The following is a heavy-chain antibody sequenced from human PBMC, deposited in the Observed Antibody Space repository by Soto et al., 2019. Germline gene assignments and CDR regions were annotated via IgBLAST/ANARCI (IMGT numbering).Heavy chain of an antibody. CDR1: GGTFSSYT. CDR2: IIPILGIA. Sequence: QVQLVQSGAEVKKPGSSVKVSCKASGGTFSSYTISWVRQAPGQGLEWMGRIIPILGIANYAQKSQGRVTITADKSTSTAYMELSSLRSEDTAVYYCAKTVTTFRENWFDPWGQGTLVTVSS. J-gene: IGHJ5*02. D-gene: IGHD4-17*01. CDR3: AKTVTTFRENWFDP. V-gene: IGHV1-69*02.